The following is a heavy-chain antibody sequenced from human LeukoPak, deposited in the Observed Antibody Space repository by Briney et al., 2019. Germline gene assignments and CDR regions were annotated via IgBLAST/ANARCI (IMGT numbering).Heavy chain of an antibody. Sequence: ASVKVSCKASGYTFTGYYMHWVRQAPGQGLEWMGWINPNSGGTNYAQKFQGRATMTRDTSISTAYMELSSLTSDDTAVYYCAGRKPDCSGAYCTFDYWGQGTLVTVSS. CDR1: GYTFTGYY. J-gene: IGHJ4*02. V-gene: IGHV1-2*02. D-gene: IGHD2-15*01. CDR2: INPNSGGT. CDR3: AGRKPDCSGAYCTFDY.